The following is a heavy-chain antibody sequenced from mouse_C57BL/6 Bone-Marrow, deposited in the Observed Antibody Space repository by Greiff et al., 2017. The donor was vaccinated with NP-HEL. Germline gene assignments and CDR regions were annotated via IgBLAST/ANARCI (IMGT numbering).Heavy chain of an antibody. Sequence: QVQLKQPGAELVRPGTSVKLSCKASGYTFTSYWMHWVKQRPGQGLEWIGVIDPSDSYTNYNQKFKGKATLTVDTSSSTAYIQLSSLTSEYSAVYYCASPYYFDYWGQGTTLTVSS. J-gene: IGHJ2*01. CDR3: ASPYYFDY. CDR2: IDPSDSYT. CDR1: GYTFTSYW. V-gene: IGHV1-59*01.